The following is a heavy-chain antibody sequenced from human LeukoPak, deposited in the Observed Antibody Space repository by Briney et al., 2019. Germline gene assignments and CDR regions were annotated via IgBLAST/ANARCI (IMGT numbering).Heavy chain of an antibody. J-gene: IGHJ5*02. CDR3: ASTSSGWYGWFDP. CDR1: GGSISSSSYY. V-gene: IGHV4-39*01. CDR2: IYYSGST. Sequence: SETLSLTCTVSGGSISSSSYYWGWIRQPPGKGLEWIGSIYYSGSTYYNPSLKSRVTISVDTSKNRFSLKLSSVTAADTAVYYCASTSSGWYGWFDPWGQGTLVTVSS. D-gene: IGHD6-19*01.